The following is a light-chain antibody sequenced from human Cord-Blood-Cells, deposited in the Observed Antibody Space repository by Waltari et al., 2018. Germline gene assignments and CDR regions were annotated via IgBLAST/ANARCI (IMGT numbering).Light chain of an antibody. CDR2: AAS. Sequence: DIQMTQSPSSLSAIVGDRVPITCRASQIISSYLNWYQQKPGKSPKLLIYAASSLQSGGPARFSGSGSGTDFTLSISSLQPEDFATYYCQQSYSTPWTFGQGTKVEIK. CDR3: QQSYSTPWT. CDR1: QIISSY. V-gene: IGKV1-39*01. J-gene: IGKJ1*01.